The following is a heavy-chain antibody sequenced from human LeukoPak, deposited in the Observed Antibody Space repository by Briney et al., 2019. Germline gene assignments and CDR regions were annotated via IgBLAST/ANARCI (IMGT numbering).Heavy chain of an antibody. J-gene: IGHJ4*02. Sequence: PGGSLRLSCAASGFIFSSYAMSWVRQAPGKGLEWVSAISGSGGSTYYADSVKGRFTISRDNSKNTLYLQMNSLRAEDTAVYYCAKDSYGSGSLFDYWGQGTLVTVSS. CDR2: ISGSGGST. D-gene: IGHD3-10*01. CDR3: AKDSYGSGSLFDY. CDR1: GFIFSSYA. V-gene: IGHV3-23*01.